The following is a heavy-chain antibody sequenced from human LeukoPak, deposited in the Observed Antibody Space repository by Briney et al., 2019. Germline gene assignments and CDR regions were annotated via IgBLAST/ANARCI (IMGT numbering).Heavy chain of an antibody. CDR1: GYSISSGYY. CDR2: IYHSGST. D-gene: IGHD2/OR15-2a*01. V-gene: IGHV4-38-2*01. J-gene: IGHJ4*02. Sequence: SETLSLTCAVSGYSISSGYYWGWIRQPPGKGLEWIGSIYHSGSTYYNPSLKSRVTISVDTSKNQFSLKLSSVTAADTAVYYCARHPVPEIYFAWGQGTLATVSS. CDR3: ARHPVPEIYFA.